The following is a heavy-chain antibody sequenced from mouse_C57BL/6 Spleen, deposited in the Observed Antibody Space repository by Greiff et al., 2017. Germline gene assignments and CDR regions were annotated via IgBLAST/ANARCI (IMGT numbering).Heavy chain of an antibody. Sequence: EVKLVESGPGLVKPSQSLSLTCSVTGYSITSGYYWNWIRQFPGNKLEWMGYISYDGSNNYNPSLKNRISITRDTSKNQFFLKLNSVTTEDTATYYCARGGSLWFAYWGQGTLVTVSA. J-gene: IGHJ3*01. CDR2: ISYDGSN. V-gene: IGHV3-6*01. CDR1: GYSITSGYY. CDR3: ARGGSLWFAY.